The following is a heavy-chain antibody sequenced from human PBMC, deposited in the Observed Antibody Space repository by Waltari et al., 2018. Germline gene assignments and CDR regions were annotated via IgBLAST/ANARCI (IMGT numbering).Heavy chain of an antibody. Sequence: QVQLVQSGAEVKKPGASVKVSCKASGGTFSSYAISWVRQAPGQGLEWMGGIIPIFGTANYAQKFQGRVTITTDESTSTAYMELSSLRSEDTAVYYCARSRPSNCSGGSCYSSYYYYYYGMDVWGQGTTVTVSS. D-gene: IGHD2-15*01. CDR2: IIPIFGTA. J-gene: IGHJ6*02. V-gene: IGHV1-69*05. CDR1: GGTFSSYA. CDR3: ARSRPSNCSGGSCYSSYYYYYYGMDV.